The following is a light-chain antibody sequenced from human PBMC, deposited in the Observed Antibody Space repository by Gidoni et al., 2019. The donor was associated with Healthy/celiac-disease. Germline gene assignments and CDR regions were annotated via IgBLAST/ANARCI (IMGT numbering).Light chain of an antibody. V-gene: IGKV1-13*02. CDR2: DAS. CDR3: QQFNSYPIT. Sequence: AIQWTQSPSSLSASVGDRVTITCRASQGISSALAWYQQKPGKAPKRLTYDASNLESGVPSRFSGSGSGTDFTLTISSLQPEDFATYYCQQFNSYPITFGQGTRLEIK. J-gene: IGKJ5*01. CDR1: QGISSA.